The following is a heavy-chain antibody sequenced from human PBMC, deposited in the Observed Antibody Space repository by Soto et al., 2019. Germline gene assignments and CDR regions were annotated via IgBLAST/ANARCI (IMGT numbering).Heavy chain of an antibody. J-gene: IGHJ4*02. CDR2: IYYSGST. V-gene: IGHV4-59*01. D-gene: IGHD2-15*01. Sequence: SETLSLTCTASGGSISSYYWTWIRQPPGKGLEWIGYIYYSGSTNYNPSLKSRVTISVDTSKNQFSLKLSSVTAADTAVYYCARARYCSGGSCYPWPLDYWGQGTLVTVSS. CDR3: ARARYCSGGSCYPWPLDY. CDR1: GGSISSYY.